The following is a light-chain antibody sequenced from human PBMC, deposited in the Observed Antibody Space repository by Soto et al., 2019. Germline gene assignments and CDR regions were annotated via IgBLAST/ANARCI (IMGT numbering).Light chain of an antibody. Sequence: NSGNSSYAIAWHQQQPEKGPRYLMKVNSDGSHTKGDGIPDRFSGSSSGAERYLIISSLQSEDEADYYCQTWGTGINYAVGTGTKVTVL. CDR3: QTWGTGINYA. J-gene: IGLJ1*01. CDR2: VNSDGSH. CDR1: SGNSSYA. V-gene: IGLV4-69*01.